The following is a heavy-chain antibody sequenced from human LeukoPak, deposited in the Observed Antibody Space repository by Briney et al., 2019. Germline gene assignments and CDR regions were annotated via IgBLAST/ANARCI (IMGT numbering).Heavy chain of an antibody. D-gene: IGHD3-22*01. Sequence: GGSLRLSCAASGFTFSDYYMSWIRQAPGKGLEWVGRTRNKANSYTTEYAASVKGRFTISRDDSKNSLYLQMNSLKTEDTAVYYCARGASHYYDSSGLDPWGQGTLVTVSS. CDR3: ARGASHYYDSSGLDP. CDR2: TRNKANSYTT. J-gene: IGHJ5*02. CDR1: GFTFSDYY. V-gene: IGHV3-72*01.